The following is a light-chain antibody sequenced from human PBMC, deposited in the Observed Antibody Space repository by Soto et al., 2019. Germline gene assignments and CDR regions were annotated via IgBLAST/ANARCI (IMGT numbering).Light chain of an antibody. J-gene: IGKJ2*01. Sequence: EIVLTQSPGTLSLSPGERATLSCRASQSVSSSYLAWYQQKPGQAPRLLIYGASSRATGIPDRFSGSGSGTDFSLTISRLEPEDFAVYYFHQYGSSPLYTFGQGTKLEIK. CDR2: GAS. V-gene: IGKV3-20*01. CDR1: QSVSSSY. CDR3: HQYGSSPLYT.